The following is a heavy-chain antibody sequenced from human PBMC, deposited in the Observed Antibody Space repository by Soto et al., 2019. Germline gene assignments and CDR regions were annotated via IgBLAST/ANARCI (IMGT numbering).Heavy chain of an antibody. CDR2: INHSGST. Sequence: QVQLQQWGAGLLKPSETLSLTCAVYGGSFSGYYWTWIRQPPGTGLEWIAEINHSGSTNYNPSLKSRSTISVDTSKNQFSLKLTSVTAADTAVYYCARDKITGLFAYWGQGTLVTVSS. J-gene: IGHJ4*02. D-gene: IGHD2-8*02. CDR3: ARDKITGLFAY. V-gene: IGHV4-34*01. CDR1: GGSFSGYY.